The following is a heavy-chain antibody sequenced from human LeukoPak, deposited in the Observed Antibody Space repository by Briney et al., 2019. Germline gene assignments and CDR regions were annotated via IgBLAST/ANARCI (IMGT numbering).Heavy chain of an antibody. CDR3: ARDLWITSRAPAQGAFDI. Sequence: GASVKVSCKASGYTFTGYYMHWVRQAPGQGLEWMGWINPNSGGTNYAQKFQGRVTMTRDTSISTAYMELSSLRSEDTAVYYCARDLWITSRAPAQGAFDIWGQGTMVTVSS. V-gene: IGHV1-2*02. D-gene: IGHD3-16*01. CDR2: INPNSGGT. J-gene: IGHJ3*02. CDR1: GYTFTGYY.